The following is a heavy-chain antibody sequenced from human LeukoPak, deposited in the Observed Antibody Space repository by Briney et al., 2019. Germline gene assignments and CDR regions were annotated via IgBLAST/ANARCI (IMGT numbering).Heavy chain of an antibody. Sequence: PGGSLRLSCAASGFTFSSYSMNWVRQAPGKGLEWVSSISSSSYIYYADSVKGRFTISRDNAKNSLYLQMNSLRAEDTAVYYCARVHRYYDSSGYYDLFDYWGQGTLVTVSS. CDR2: ISSSSYI. D-gene: IGHD3-22*01. CDR3: ARVHRYYDSSGYYDLFDY. V-gene: IGHV3-21*01. J-gene: IGHJ4*02. CDR1: GFTFSSYS.